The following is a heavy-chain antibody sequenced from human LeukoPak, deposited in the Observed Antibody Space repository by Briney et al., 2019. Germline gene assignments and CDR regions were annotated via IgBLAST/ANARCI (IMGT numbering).Heavy chain of an antibody. J-gene: IGHJ5*02. V-gene: IGHV4-59*08. D-gene: IGHD2-15*01. CDR2: IYYSGST. Sequence: SETLSLTCTVSGGSISTYYWNWIRQPPGKGLEWIGYIYYSGSTNYNPSLKSRVTISVDTSKNQFSLRLSSVTAADTAVYYCARHPFATPFDRWGRGTLVTVSS. CDR3: ARHPFATPFDR. CDR1: GGSISTYY.